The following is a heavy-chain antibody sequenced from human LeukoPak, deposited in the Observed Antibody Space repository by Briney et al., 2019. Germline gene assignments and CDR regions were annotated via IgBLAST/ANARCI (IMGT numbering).Heavy chain of an antibody. CDR3: ARLDRIAAGLVGDYFDY. J-gene: IGHJ4*02. D-gene: IGHD6-25*01. Sequence: PSETLSLTCAVYGGSFSGYYWSWIRQPPGKGLEWIGEINHSGSTNYNPSLKSRVTISVDTSKNQFSLKLSSVTAADTAVYYCARLDRIAAGLVGDYFDYWGQGTLVTVSS. CDR2: INHSGST. V-gene: IGHV4-34*01. CDR1: GGSFSGYY.